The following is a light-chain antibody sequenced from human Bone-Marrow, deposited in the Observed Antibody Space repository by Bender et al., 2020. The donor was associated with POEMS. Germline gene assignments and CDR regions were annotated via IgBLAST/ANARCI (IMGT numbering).Light chain of an antibody. CDR2: YNN. V-gene: IGLV3-21*04. CDR3: QVWDRDSGYSVV. J-gene: IGLJ2*01. Sequence: SYVLTQPPSVSVAPGKTATVTCGGNSIGSKSVHWNQQKPGQAPVLVISYNNDRPSGIPERFSGSNSGNTATLIISRVEAGDEADYYSQVWDRDSGYSVVFGGGTKLTVL. CDR1: SIGSKS.